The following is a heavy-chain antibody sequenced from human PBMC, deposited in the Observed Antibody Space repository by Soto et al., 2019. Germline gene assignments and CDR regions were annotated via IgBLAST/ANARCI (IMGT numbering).Heavy chain of an antibody. CDR2: INAGNGNT. V-gene: IGHV1-3*01. Sequence: ASVKVSCKASGYTFTSSAMHWLRQAPGQRLEWMGWINAGNGNTKYAQKFQGRVTITRDTSTSTAYMELSSLRSEDTAVYYCAAFATTGDAFDVWGQGTMVTVSS. CDR3: AAFATTGDAFDV. D-gene: IGHD4-17*01. CDR1: GYTFTSSA. J-gene: IGHJ3*01.